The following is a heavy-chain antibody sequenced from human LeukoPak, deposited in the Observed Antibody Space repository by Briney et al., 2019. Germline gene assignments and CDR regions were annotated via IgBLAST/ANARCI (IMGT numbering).Heavy chain of an antibody. J-gene: IGHJ4*02. CDR3: AKGRAGNYYYDSSDY. CDR2: IYYTGNT. V-gene: IGHV4-4*02. CDR1: GGSITSSNW. Sequence: PSETLSLTCAVSGGSITSSNWWSWVRQPPGKGLEWIGEIYYTGNTNYNPSLKSRVTISVDKSNNQFSLNLSSVTAADTAVYYCAKGRAGNYYYDSSDYWCQGTLVTVSS. D-gene: IGHD3-22*01.